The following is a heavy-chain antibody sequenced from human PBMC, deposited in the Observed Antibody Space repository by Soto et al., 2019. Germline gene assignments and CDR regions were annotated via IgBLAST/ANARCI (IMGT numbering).Heavy chain of an antibody. V-gene: IGHV3-33*01. CDR2: IWNDGSNK. J-gene: IGHJ6*02. Sequence: QMQLVESGGGVVKPGRSLRISCAASGFTLSSHGIHWVRQAPGKGLEWVAVIWNDGSNKFYADSVKGRFTISRDNSKNMVYLQMNSLRAEDTGVYYFAIDWENAMHVWGQGTTVSVS. CDR1: GFTLSSHG. D-gene: IGHD1-26*01. CDR3: AIDWENAMHV.